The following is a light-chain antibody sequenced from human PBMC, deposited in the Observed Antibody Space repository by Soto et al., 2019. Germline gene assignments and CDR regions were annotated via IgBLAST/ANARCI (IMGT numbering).Light chain of an antibody. V-gene: IGKV3-15*01. Sequence: EIVMTQSPATLSVSPGERATLSCRASQSVSSNLAWYQQKPGQAPRLLIYGASTRATGIPARFSGSGSGTEFNLTISGLQSEDFAVYYCQQYDNWPRTFGQGTKVEIK. J-gene: IGKJ1*01. CDR2: GAS. CDR1: QSVSSN. CDR3: QQYDNWPRT.